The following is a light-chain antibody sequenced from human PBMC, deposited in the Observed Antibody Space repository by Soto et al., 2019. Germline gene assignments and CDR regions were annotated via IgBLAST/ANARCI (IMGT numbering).Light chain of an antibody. V-gene: IGLV2-14*01. CDR1: SSDGGGYNY. Sequence: QSVLTQPASVSGSPGQSITISCTGTSSDGGGYNYVSWYQQHPSKAPKLMIYDVSNRPSGVSNRFSGSKSGNTASLTISGLQAEDEADYYCSSYTSSSTLYVFGTGTKVTVL. CDR2: DVS. CDR3: SSYTSSSTLYV. J-gene: IGLJ1*01.